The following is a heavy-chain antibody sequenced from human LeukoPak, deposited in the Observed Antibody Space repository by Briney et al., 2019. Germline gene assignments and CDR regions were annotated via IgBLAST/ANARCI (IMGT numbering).Heavy chain of an antibody. CDR1: GFTFRNYG. Sequence: PGGSLRLSCAASGFTFRNYGIHWVRQGPGKGLEWVTLMSYDGSKTYYADSVKGRFTISRDNSKNTLYLQMNSLRAEDTAVYYCVRDYSYSYDSWGQGTLVTVSS. J-gene: IGHJ4*02. V-gene: IGHV3-30*03. D-gene: IGHD3-10*01. CDR3: VRDYSYSYDS. CDR2: MSYDGSKT.